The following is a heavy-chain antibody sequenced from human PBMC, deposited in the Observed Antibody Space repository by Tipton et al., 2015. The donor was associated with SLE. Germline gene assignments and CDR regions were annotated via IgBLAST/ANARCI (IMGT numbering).Heavy chain of an antibody. J-gene: IGHJ4*02. CDR2: IYQSGNT. D-gene: IGHD3-22*01. CDR1: GFSISSGYY. V-gene: IGHV4-38-2*01. Sequence: TLSLTCDVSGFSISSGYYWGWIRQPPGKGLEWIGSIYQSGNTYHNPSLKSRISMSIDTFKNQVFLRLDSVTAADTAVYYCARHDYDDNGYYMHFFDYWGQGTLVTVSS. CDR3: ARHDYDDNGYYMHFFDY.